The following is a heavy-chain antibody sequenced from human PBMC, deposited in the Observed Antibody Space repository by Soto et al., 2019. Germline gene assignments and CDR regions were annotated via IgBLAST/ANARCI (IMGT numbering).Heavy chain of an antibody. D-gene: IGHD3-22*01. CDR1: GYTFTSYD. Sequence: ASVKVSCKASGYTFTSYDINWVRQATGQGLEWMGRMNPNRGNTGYAQKVQGRVTMTRNTSIRTAYMELSSLQSEDPAVYYCAMGWHRGIRYLQNYYESKCLFDPWGQVTLVTVSS. CDR2: MNPNRGNT. V-gene: IGHV1-8*01. CDR3: AMGWHRGIRYLQNYYESKCLFDP. J-gene: IGHJ5*02.